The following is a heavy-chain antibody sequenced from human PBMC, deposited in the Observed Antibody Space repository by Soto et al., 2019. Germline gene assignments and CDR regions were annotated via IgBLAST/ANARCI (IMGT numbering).Heavy chain of an antibody. J-gene: IGHJ6*02. D-gene: IGHD3-22*01. CDR2: INSDGSST. V-gene: IGHV3-74*01. CDR1: GFTFSSYW. Sequence: GGSLRLSCAASGFTFSSYWMHWVRQAPGKGLVWVSRINSDGSSTSYADSVKGRFTISRDNAKNTLYLQMNSLRAEDTAVYYCARDLAPYYDSSGYYYDYYYGMDVWGQGTTVTVSS. CDR3: ARDLAPYYDSSGYYYDYYYGMDV.